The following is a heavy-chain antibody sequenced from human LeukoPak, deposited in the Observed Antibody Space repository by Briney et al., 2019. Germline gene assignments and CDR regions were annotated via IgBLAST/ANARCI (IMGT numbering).Heavy chain of an antibody. V-gene: IGHV1-18*01. CDR3: AREDVVVVAATQYYYYYGMDV. J-gene: IGHJ6*02. Sequence: ASVKVSCKASGYTFTSYGISWVRQAPGQGLEWMGWISAYNGNTNYAQKLQGIVTMTTDTSTSTAYMELRSLRSDDTAVYYCAREDVVVVAATQYYYYYGMDVWGQGTTVTVSS. D-gene: IGHD2-15*01. CDR2: ISAYNGNT. CDR1: GYTFTSYG.